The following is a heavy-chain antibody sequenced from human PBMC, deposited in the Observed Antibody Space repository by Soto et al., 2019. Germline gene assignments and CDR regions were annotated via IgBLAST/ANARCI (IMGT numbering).Heavy chain of an antibody. Sequence: QVHLVQSGAEVRKPGSSVRVSCKASGGSFNSYIITWGRQAPGQGLEWLRGSTPVFGTVAYAQKFQGRVTISAEGSTAYMDLSRLRSEATAVYFCARGMRYDTLMLWGQGTLVDVPS. D-gene: IGHD3-22*01. CDR1: GGSFNSYI. J-gene: IGHJ4*02. CDR3: ARGMRYDTLML. CDR2: STPVFGTV. V-gene: IGHV1-69*12.